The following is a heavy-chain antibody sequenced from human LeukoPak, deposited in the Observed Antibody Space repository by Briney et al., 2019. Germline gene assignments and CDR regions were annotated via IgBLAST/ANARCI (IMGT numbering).Heavy chain of an antibody. D-gene: IGHD3-9*01. CDR2: FDPEDGET. J-gene: IGHJ4*02. CDR3: ATGPRWLTGYLPMDY. CDR1: GYTLTELS. V-gene: IGHV1-24*01. Sequence: GASVKVSCKVSGYTLTELSMHWVRQAPGKGLEWMGGFDPEDGETIYAQKFQGRVTMTEDTSTDTAYMELSSLRSEDTAVYYCATGPRWLTGYLPMDYWGQGTLVTVSS.